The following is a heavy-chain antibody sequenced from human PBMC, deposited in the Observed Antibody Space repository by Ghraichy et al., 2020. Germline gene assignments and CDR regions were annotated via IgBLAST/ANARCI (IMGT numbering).Heavy chain of an antibody. D-gene: IGHD1/OR15-1a*01. CDR3: ARNPGGTLTKWFDP. CDR2: IFSNDEK. V-gene: IGHV2-26*01. J-gene: IGHJ5*02. Sequence: SGPTLVKPTETLTLTCTVSGFSLRNARMGVSWIRQPPGKALEWLAHIFSNDEKSYSTSLKSRLTISKDTSKNQVVLTMTNMDPADTATYYCARNPGGTLTKWFDPWGQGALVTVSS. CDR1: GFSLRNARMG.